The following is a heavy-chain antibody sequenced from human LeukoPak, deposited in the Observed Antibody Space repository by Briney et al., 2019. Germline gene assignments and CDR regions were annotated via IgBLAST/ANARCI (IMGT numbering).Heavy chain of an antibody. CDR2: TYYRSKWYN. Sequence: SQTLSLTCAISGDSVSSKSATWNWMRQSPSRGLEWLGRTYYRSKWYNDYEVSVKSRITINADASKNQFSLQLNSVNPEDTAVYYCARVSWGRESYYGMDVWGQGSSVTVSS. CDR3: ARVSWGRESYYGMDV. V-gene: IGHV6-1*01. D-gene: IGHD7-27*01. CDR1: GDSVSSKSAT. J-gene: IGHJ6*02.